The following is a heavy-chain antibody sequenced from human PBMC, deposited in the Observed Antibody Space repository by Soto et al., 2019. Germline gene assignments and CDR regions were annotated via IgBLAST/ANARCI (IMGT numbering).Heavy chain of an antibody. D-gene: IGHD6-19*01. J-gene: IGHJ4*02. V-gene: IGHV4-61*01. Sequence: LSLTCTVSGGSVSSGRYYWSWIRQPPGKGLEWIGYIYYSGSTKYNPSLKSRVTISVDTSKNQFSLKLSSMTAADTAVYYCARSGSGSGWLGGQGTLVTVSA. CDR3: ARSGSGSGWL. CDR2: IYYSGST. CDR1: GGSVSSGRYY.